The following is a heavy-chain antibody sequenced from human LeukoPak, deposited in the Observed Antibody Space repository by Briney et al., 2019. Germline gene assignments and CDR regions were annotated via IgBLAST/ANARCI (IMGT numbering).Heavy chain of an antibody. CDR1: GCSISSYD. D-gene: IGHD6-13*01. V-gene: IGHV4-4*07. CDR2: IYTSGST. Sequence: SETLCLTCTVSGCSISSYDWSWIRQPAGKGLEWIGRIYTSGSTNYNPSLKSRVTISVDTSKNQFSLKLSSVTAADTAVYYCARDCFGWDSSSCYFDYSGQGTLLTVSS. J-gene: IGHJ4*02. CDR3: ARDCFGWDSSSCYFDY.